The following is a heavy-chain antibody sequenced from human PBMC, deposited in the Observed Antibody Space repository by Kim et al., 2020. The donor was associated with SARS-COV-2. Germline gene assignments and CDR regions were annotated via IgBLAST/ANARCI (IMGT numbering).Heavy chain of an antibody. V-gene: IGHV4-39*01. J-gene: IGHJ4*02. D-gene: IGHD3-22*01. CDR3: ARNYDSSGYYLKSYYFDY. Sequence: PSLKSRVTISVDTSKIQFSLKLSSVTAADTAVYYCARNYDSSGYYLKSYYFDYWGQGTLFTVSS.